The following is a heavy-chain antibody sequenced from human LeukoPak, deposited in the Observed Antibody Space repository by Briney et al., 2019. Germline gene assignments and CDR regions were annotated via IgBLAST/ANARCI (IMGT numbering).Heavy chain of an antibody. V-gene: IGHV4-59*08. CDR3: ARHGGSYSFDY. CDR1: GGSISTYY. CDR2: IDYSGST. Sequence: PSETLSLTCTVSGGSISTYYWSWIRQPPGKGLEWIGYIDYSGSTNYNPSLKSRVTISVDTSKNQLSLKMSPVTAADTAVFYCARHGGSYSFDYWGQGTLVTVSS. J-gene: IGHJ4*02. D-gene: IGHD1-26*01.